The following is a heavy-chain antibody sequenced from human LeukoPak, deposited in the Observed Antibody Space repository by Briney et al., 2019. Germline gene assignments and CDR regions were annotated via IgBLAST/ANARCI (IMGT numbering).Heavy chain of an antibody. Sequence: SVEVSCKASGGTFSSYAISWVRQAPGQGLEWMGGIIPIFGTANYAQKFQGRVTITTDESTSTAYMELSSLRSEDTAVYYCARVITALDAEYFDYWGQGTLVTVSS. V-gene: IGHV1-69*05. CDR1: GGTFSSYA. CDR2: IIPIFGTA. CDR3: ARVITALDAEYFDY. D-gene: IGHD1-20*01. J-gene: IGHJ4*02.